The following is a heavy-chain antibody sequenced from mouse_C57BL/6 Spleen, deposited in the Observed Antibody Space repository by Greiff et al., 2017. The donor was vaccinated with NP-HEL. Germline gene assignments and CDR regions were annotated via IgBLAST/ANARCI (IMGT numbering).Heavy chain of an antibody. J-gene: IGHJ2*01. Sequence: VQLQQSGAELVRPGTSVKLSCKASGYTFTSYWMHWVKQRPGQGLEWIGVIDPSDSYPNYNQKFKGKATLTVDTSSSTAYMQLSSLTSEDSAVYYGSSRYNPGCFDYWGQGTTLTVSA. CDR3: SSRYNPGCFDY. CDR2: IDPSDSYP. D-gene: IGHD1-3*01. CDR1: GYTFTSYW. V-gene: IGHV1-59*01.